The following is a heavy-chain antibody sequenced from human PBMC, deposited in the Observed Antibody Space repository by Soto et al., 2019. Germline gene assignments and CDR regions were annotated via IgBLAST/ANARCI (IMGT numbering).Heavy chain of an antibody. CDR2: INHSGST. V-gene: IGHV4-34*01. CDR1: GGYISDYG. Sequence: SVILCPTWGVEGGYISDYGGSWIRQPPGKGLEWIGEINHSGSTNYNPSLKSRVTISVDTSKNQFSLKLSSVTAADTAVYYCASRARSSGWYSWFDPWGQGTLVTVSS. J-gene: IGHJ5*02. D-gene: IGHD6-19*01. CDR3: ASRARSSGWYSWFDP.